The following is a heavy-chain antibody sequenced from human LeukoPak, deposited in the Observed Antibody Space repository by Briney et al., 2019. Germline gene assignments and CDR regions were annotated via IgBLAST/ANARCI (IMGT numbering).Heavy chain of an antibody. J-gene: IGHJ4*02. CDR3: ARTVPGYFFDS. V-gene: IGHV3-74*01. CDR2: INTDGSST. Sequence: GGSLRLSCAASGFTFSSYWMHWVRQAPRMGLVWVSRINTDGSSTTYADSVKGRFTISRDSAKNTLYLQMNSLRAEDTAVYYCARTVPGYFFDSWGQGTLVTVSS. CDR1: GFTFSSYW. D-gene: IGHD3-10*01.